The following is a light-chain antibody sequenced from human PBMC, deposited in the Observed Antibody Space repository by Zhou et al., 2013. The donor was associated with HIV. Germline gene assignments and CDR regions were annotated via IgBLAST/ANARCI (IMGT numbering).Light chain of an antibody. V-gene: IGKV3D-20*02. Sequence: EVVLTQSPGTLSLSPGERAILSCRASQSVSSSYLAWYQQKPGQAPRLLIYGTSSRATGIPARFSGSGSGTDFTLTISRLEPEDFASFITVQQRNSWPITFGPRDTTWXLN. CDR1: QSVSSSY. J-gene: IGKJ5*01. CDR3: QQRNSWPIT. CDR2: GTS.